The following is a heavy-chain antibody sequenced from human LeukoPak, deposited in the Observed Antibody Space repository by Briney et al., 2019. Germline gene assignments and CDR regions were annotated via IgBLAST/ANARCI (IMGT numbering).Heavy chain of an antibody. D-gene: IGHD3-3*01. V-gene: IGHV3-23*01. CDR3: ARDERLLSFLK. Sequence: GGSLRLSCAASGFTFSTYGMSWVRQAPGKGLEWVSGITGSGGSTYYADSVKGRFTISRDNSKNTLYLQMNSLRAEDTAIYYCARDERLLSFLKWGQGTLVTVSS. CDR2: ITGSGGST. CDR1: GFTFSTYG. J-gene: IGHJ4*02.